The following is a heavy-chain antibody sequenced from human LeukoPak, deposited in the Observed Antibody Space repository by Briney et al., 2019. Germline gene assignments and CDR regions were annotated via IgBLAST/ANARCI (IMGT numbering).Heavy chain of an antibody. D-gene: IGHD2-21*02. CDR3: AKGRGPLAYCGGDCYYDAFDI. CDR1: GFTFSSYA. Sequence: GGSLRLSCAASGFTFSSYAMSWVRQAPGKGLEWVSAISGSGGSTYYADSVKGRFTISRDNSKNTLYLQMNSLRAEDTAVYYCAKGRGPLAYCGGDCYYDAFDIWGQGTMVTVSS. CDR2: ISGSGGST. V-gene: IGHV3-23*01. J-gene: IGHJ3*02.